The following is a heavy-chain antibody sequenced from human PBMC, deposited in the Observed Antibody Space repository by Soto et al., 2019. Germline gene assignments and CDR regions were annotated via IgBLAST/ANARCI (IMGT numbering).Heavy chain of an antibody. V-gene: IGHV4-34*01. J-gene: IGHJ4*02. D-gene: IGHD2-15*01. CDR1: GGSFSGYY. Sequence: SETLSLTCAVYGGSFSGYYWSWIRQPPGKGLEWIGEINRSGSTNYNPSLKSRVTISVDTSKNQFSLKLSSVTAADTAVYYCARGHCSGGSCYSYYFDYWGQGTLVTVSS. CDR3: ARGHCSGGSCYSYYFDY. CDR2: INRSGST.